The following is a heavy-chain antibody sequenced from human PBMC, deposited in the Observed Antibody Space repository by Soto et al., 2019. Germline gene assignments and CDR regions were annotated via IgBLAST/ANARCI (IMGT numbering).Heavy chain of an antibody. D-gene: IGHD6-25*01. CDR2: VYFSGNT. CDR3: GSVRPSGYVLS. CDR1: GGCLSSHY. J-gene: IGHJ5*02. V-gene: IGHV4-59*11. Sequence: SETLSLTCTVSGGCLSSHYWTWIRQSPGKGLEWIGYVYFSGNTNYNPSLKSRVTISIDTSKNQFSLRLASVTAADTAFYYCGSVRPSGYVLSWGQGTLVTV.